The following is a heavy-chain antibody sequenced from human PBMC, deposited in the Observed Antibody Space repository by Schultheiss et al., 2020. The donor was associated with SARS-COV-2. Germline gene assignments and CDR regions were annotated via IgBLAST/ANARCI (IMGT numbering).Heavy chain of an antibody. CDR1: RFTFSSYA. CDR2: ISGSGGST. CDR3: AKDTLAAAGPEDY. J-gene: IGHJ4*02. Sequence: GESLKISCAASRFTFSSYAMSWVRQAPGKGLEWVSAISGSGGSTYYADSVKGRFTISRDNSKNTLYLQMNSLRAEDTAVYYCAKDTLAAAGPEDYWGQGTLVTVSS. D-gene: IGHD6-13*01. V-gene: IGHV3-23*01.